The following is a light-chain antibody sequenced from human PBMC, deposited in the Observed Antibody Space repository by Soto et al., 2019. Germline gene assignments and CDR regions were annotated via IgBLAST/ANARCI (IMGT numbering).Light chain of an antibody. J-gene: IGLJ1*01. CDR1: SSNIGSNY. Sequence: QSVLTQPPSAYGTPGQRVTISCSGSSSNIGSNYVYWYQHLTGTAPKLLIYRNNQRPSGVPDRFSGSKSGTSASLAISGLRSEDEADYYCATWDDSLSNYVFGTGT. CDR2: RNN. V-gene: IGLV1-47*01. CDR3: ATWDDSLSNYV.